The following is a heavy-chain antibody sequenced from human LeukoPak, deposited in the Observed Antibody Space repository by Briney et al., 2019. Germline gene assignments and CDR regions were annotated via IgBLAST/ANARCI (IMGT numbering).Heavy chain of an antibody. Sequence: ASVKVSCKASGNTFSSYEINWVRQATGQGLEWLGWMNPNSGNTGYAQKFRGRVTMTRNTSISTAYMELSSLRSEDTAVYYCARGNYFGSGSFDNWGQGPLVTVSS. V-gene: IGHV1-8*01. CDR2: MNPNSGNT. CDR3: ARGNYFGSGSFDN. CDR1: GNTFSSYE. D-gene: IGHD3-10*01. J-gene: IGHJ4*02.